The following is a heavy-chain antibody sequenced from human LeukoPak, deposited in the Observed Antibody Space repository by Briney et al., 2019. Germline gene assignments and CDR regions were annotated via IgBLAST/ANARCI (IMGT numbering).Heavy chain of an antibody. CDR1: GFSFSSHG. D-gene: IGHD2-8*01. V-gene: IGHV3-33*03. CDR3: ASARNDDATNAFSFFDY. CDR2: IWYDGSNI. J-gene: IGHJ4*02. Sequence: GTSLRLSCTASGFSFSSHGMHWVHQAPGKGLEWVAVIWYDGSNIYYADSVKGRFTISRDNSKNTLYLQMNSLRAEDTALYYCASARNDDATNAFSFFDYWGQGTLVTVSS.